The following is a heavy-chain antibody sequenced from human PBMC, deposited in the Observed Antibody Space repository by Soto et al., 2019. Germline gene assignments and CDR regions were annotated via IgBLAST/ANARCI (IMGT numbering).Heavy chain of an antibody. CDR2: IIPIFGTA. V-gene: IGHV1-69*01. Sequence: QVQLVQSGAEVKKPGSSVKVSCKASGGTFSSYAISWVRQAPGQGLEWMGGIIPIFGTANDAQKFQGRVTSTADDYTSTAYMELSSLRSEDTAVYYCARDPGDEYGDYAQDSWGQGTLVTVSS. CDR1: GGTFSSYA. J-gene: IGHJ4*02. CDR3: ARDPGDEYGDYAQDS. D-gene: IGHD4-17*01.